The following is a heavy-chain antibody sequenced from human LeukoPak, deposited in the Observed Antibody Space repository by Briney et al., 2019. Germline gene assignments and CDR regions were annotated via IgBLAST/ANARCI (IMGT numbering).Heavy chain of an antibody. J-gene: IGHJ4*02. Sequence: GGSLRLSCAASGFTFSSYAMSWVRQAPGKGLEWVSAISGSGGSTYYADSVKGRFTISRDNSKNTLYLQMNSLRAEDTAVYYCAKDRPENTYCDSSGYYDFDYWGQGTLVTVSS. V-gene: IGHV3-23*01. CDR2: ISGSGGST. CDR3: AKDRPENTYCDSSGYYDFDY. CDR1: GFTFSSYA. D-gene: IGHD3-22*01.